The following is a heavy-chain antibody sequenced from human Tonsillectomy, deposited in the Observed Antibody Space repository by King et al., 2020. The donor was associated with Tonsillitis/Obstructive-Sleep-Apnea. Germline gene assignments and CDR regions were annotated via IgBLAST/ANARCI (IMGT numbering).Heavy chain of an antibody. CDR2: ISDGGST. J-gene: IGHJ4*02. CDR3: VRDVVAGPGAYFDY. D-gene: IGHD6-19*01. V-gene: IGHV3-64D*06. CDR1: GFTLSRSA. Sequence: VQLVESGGGLVQPGGSLRLSCSASGFTLSRSAMHWVRQAPGKGLEYVSTISDGGSTFYADSVKGRFTISRDNSKNTLYLQMSSLGAEDTAVYFCVRDVVAGPGAYFDYWGQGTLVTVSS.